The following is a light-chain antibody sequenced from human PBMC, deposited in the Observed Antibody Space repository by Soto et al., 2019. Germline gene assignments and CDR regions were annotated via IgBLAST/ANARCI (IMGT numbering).Light chain of an antibody. CDR2: FAS. J-gene: IGKJ5*01. CDR1: QSVSSK. Sequence: EIVITQSPATLSVSPGERATLSCRASQSVSSKLAWFQQKPGQAPRLLIYFASTRATDIPARFSGSGSGTDFTLTIDGLEPEDFAVYYCQQYGYSPITFGQGTRLEI. CDR3: QQYGYSPIT. V-gene: IGKV3-15*01.